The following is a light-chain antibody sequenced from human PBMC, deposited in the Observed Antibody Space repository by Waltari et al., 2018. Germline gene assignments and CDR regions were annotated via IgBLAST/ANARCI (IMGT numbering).Light chain of an antibody. CDR2: DAS. CDR3: QQYDNLLIFT. CDR1: QDISNY. V-gene: IGKV1-33*01. Sequence: DIQMTQSPSSLSASVGDRVTITCQASQDISNYLNWYQQKPGKAPKLLIYDASNLETGVPSRCSGSGFVTDFTFTISSLQPEDIATYYCQQYDNLLIFTFGPGTKVDIK. J-gene: IGKJ3*01.